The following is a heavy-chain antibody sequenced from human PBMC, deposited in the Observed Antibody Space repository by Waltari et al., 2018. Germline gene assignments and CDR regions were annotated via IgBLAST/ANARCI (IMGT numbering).Heavy chain of an antibody. CDR3: ARDHVFRGDFWSGYYDS. D-gene: IGHD3-3*01. V-gene: IGHV3-7*01. CDR1: GFTFVSYW. CDR2: IKQDGSET. J-gene: IGHJ4*02. Sequence: EVQLEESGGGLVQPGGSLRLSCAASGFTFVSYWMTWVRQAPGKGLEWVANIKQDGSETYYADSLKGRFTISRDNAKNSLYLQMNSLRAEDTALYYCARDHVFRGDFWSGYYDSWGQGTLVTVSS.